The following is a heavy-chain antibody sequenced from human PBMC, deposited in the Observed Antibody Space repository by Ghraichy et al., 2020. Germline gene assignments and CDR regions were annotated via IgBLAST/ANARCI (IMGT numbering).Heavy chain of an antibody. CDR3: ARGSWFGDDAFDI. D-gene: IGHD3-10*01. CDR1: GGSFSGYY. Sequence: SETLSLTCAVYGGSFSGYYWSWIRQPPGKGLEWIGEINHSGSTNYNPSLKSRVTISVDTSKNQFSLKLSSVTAADTAVYYCARGSWFGDDAFDIWGQGTMVTVSS. V-gene: IGHV4-34*01. CDR2: INHSGST. J-gene: IGHJ3*02.